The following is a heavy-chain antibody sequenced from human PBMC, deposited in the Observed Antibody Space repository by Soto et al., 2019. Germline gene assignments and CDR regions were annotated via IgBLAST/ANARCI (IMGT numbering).Heavy chain of an antibody. V-gene: IGHV4-59*08. CDR3: ARHNSYSPHDN. CDR2: ISYSGTT. D-gene: IGHD6-13*01. Sequence: SETLSLTCTVSGGSISGYYWSWIRQPPGKGLQWIAYISYSGTTNYNPSLKSRLTILADTSKNQLSLRLSSVTAADTAVYYCARHNSYSPHDNWGQGTLVTVSS. CDR1: GGSISGYY. J-gene: IGHJ4*02.